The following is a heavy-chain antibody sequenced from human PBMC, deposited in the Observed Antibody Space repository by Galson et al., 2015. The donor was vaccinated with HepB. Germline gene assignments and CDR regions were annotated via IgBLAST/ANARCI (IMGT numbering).Heavy chain of an antibody. CDR1: GFTFSSYA. CDR3: AAIFRIAAGGGDY. D-gene: IGHD6-13*01. Sequence: SLRLSCAASGFTFSSYAMSWVRQAPGKGLEWVSAISGSGGSTYYADSVKGRFTISRDNSKNTLYLQMNSLRAEDTAVYYCAAIFRIAAGGGDYWGQGTLVTVSS. CDR2: ISGSGGST. V-gene: IGHV3-23*01. J-gene: IGHJ4*02.